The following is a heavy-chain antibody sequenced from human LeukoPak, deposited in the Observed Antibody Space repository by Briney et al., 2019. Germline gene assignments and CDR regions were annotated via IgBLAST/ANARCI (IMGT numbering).Heavy chain of an antibody. Sequence: ASVKVSCKASGYTFTNYDINWVRQATGQGLEWMGWLNPHSGNTGYAQKFQGRVTMTRNTSISTAYMELSSLRSDDTAVYYCARDSDNRSMVFKGFDCWGQGTLVTVSS. CDR2: LNPHSGNT. D-gene: IGHD3-10*01. V-gene: IGHV1-8*01. J-gene: IGHJ4*02. CDR3: ARDSDNRSMVFKGFDC. CDR1: GYTFTNYD.